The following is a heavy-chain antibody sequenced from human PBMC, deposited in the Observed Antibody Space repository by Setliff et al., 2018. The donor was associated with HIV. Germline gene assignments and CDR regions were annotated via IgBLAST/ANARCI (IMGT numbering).Heavy chain of an antibody. J-gene: IGHJ4*02. V-gene: IGHV4-61*09. D-gene: IGHD1-20*01. CDR1: GGSISSGGYY. CDR2: IHTSGST. Sequence: SETLSLTCTVSGGSISSGGYYWSWIRQPAGKGLEWIGHIHTSGSTRYNRSLKSRVTISVDTSKNQFSLKLSSVTAADTAVYYCAGLTGTDFDYWGQGTPVTVSS. CDR3: AGLTGTDFDY.